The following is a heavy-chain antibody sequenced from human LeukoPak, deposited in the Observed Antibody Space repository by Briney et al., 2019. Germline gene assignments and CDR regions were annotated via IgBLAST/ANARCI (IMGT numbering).Heavy chain of an antibody. D-gene: IGHD3-3*01. Sequence: GGSLRLSCAVSGFTFSGHWMFWVRQAPGKGLEWVANIKQDGSEKNYVDSVKGRFTISRDNAKNSLYLQMNSLRAEDTAVYYCAREESDFWSGYYTAYYYYMDVWGKGTTVTVSS. CDR3: AREESDFWSGYYTAYYYYMDV. CDR2: IKQDGSEK. V-gene: IGHV3-7*01. J-gene: IGHJ6*03. CDR1: GFTFSGHW.